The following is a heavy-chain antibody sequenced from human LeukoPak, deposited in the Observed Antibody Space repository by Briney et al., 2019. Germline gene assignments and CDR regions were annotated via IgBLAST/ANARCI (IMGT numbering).Heavy chain of an antibody. CDR3: ARRLGGVLDY. D-gene: IGHD1-26*01. CDR2: IYYSEST. CDR1: GGSISSYY. J-gene: IGHJ4*02. Sequence: SETLSLTCTVSGGSISSYYWSWIRQPPGKGLEWIGYIYYSESTNYNPSLKSRVTISVDTSKNQFSLKLSSVTAADTAVYYYARRLGGVLDYWGQGTRVTVSS. V-gene: IGHV4-59*08.